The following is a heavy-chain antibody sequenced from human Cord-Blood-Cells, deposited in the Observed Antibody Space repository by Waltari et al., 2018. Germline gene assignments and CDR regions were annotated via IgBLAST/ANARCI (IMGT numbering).Heavy chain of an antibody. D-gene: IGHD3-22*01. J-gene: IGHJ2*01. CDR2: IYYSGST. Sequence: QLQLQESGPGLVKPSETLSLTCTVSGGSISSSSYYWGWIRQPPGPGLEWIGSIYYSGSTYYNPSLKSRVTISVDTSKNQFSLKLSSVTAADTAVYYCARAYDSSGYYYRGSYWYFDLWGRGTLVTVSS. CDR3: ARAYDSSGYYYRGSYWYFDL. CDR1: GGSISSSSYY. V-gene: IGHV4-39*07.